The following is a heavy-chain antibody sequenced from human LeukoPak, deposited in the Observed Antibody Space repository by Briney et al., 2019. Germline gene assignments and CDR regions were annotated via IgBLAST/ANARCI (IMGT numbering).Heavy chain of an antibody. Sequence: SETLSLTCSVSADSVSTSGHYWGWIRQPPGTGLEWIGTIHSSGGAYYNPSLKGRVTMSADTSKSQFSLKLSSVTAADTAVYYCARGGGYGSSWSYWGQGTLVTVSS. V-gene: IGHV4-39*07. CDR1: ADSVSTSGHY. CDR2: IHSSGGA. D-gene: IGHD6-13*01. CDR3: ARGGGYGSSWSY. J-gene: IGHJ4*02.